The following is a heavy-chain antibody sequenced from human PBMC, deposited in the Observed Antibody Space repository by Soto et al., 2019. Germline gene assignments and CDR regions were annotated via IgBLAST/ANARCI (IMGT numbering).Heavy chain of an antibody. CDR2: IDFGGNKK. CDR1: GFTVTSYD. CDR3: VKSAGKGDGYDFFFHY. Sequence: QVHLVESGGGVVQPGRSLRLSCAASGFTVTSYDMHWVRQAPGKGPEWVAVIDFGGNKKYYQDAVKGRFTISRDDSKNMVYLQMNSLRPEDTAVYYCVKSAGKGDGYDFFFHYWGQGTLVTVSS. J-gene: IGHJ4*02. D-gene: IGHD5-12*01. V-gene: IGHV3-30*18.